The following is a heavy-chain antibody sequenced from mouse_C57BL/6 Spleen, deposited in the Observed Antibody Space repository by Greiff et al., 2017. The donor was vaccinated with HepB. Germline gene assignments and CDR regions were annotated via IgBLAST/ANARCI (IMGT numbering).Heavy chain of an antibody. CDR3: ARWGDYEGYFDY. CDR1: GYTFTSYW. Sequence: VQLQQPGAELVRPGSSVKLSCKASGYTFTSYWMHWVKQRPIQGLEWIGNIDPSDSETHYNQKFKDKATLTVDKSSSTAYMQLSSLTSEDSAVYYCARWGDYEGYFDYWGQGTTLTVSS. J-gene: IGHJ2*01. D-gene: IGHD2-4*01. V-gene: IGHV1-52*01. CDR2: IDPSDSET.